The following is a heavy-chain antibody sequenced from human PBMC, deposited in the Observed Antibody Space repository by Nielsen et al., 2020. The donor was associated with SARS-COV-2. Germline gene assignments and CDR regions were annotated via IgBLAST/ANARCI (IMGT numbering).Heavy chain of an antibody. D-gene: IGHD2-15*01. CDR1: GGTFSSYA. CDR3: ARVDGHCSGGSCYSGVY. J-gene: IGHJ4*02. CDR2: IIPIFGTA. Sequence: SVKVSCKASGGTFSSYAISWVRQAPGQGLEWMGGIIPIFGTANYAQNFQDRVTITADESTSTAYMELSSLRSEDTAVYYCARVDGHCSGGSCYSGVYWGQGTLVTVSS. V-gene: IGHV1-69*13.